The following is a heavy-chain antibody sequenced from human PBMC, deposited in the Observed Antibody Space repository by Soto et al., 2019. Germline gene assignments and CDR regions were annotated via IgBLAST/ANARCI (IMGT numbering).Heavy chain of an antibody. Sequence: QVHLKESGPRLVKPSETLSLTCSVSGASISNNHWTWIRQPPGKGLEWIGCMYNSVTTRYDSFFKGRATISIDTSKNQFSLKLSSVTAADPAVYYCATYQMGGAGRGRWSQGTLVTVSS. J-gene: IGHJ4*02. CDR2: MYNSVTT. D-gene: IGHD1-26*01. V-gene: IGHV4-59*12. CDR1: GASISNNH. CDR3: ATYQMGGAGRGR.